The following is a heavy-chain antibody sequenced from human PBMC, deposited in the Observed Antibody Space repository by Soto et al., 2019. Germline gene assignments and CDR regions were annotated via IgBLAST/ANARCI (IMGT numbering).Heavy chain of an antibody. Sequence: QVLLVQSGAEVEKPGSSVRVSCKASGGTFDNYAIGWVRQAPGHGLEWMGGVIPVFNSPLYAQDFQGRVTFAADESTTTAYMELNNLTSGDTAVYYCARCGMTRPPYGLDVWGQGTTVTVSS. CDR1: GGTFDNYA. V-gene: IGHV1-69*01. J-gene: IGHJ6*02. CDR3: ARCGMTRPPYGLDV. CDR2: VIPVFNSP.